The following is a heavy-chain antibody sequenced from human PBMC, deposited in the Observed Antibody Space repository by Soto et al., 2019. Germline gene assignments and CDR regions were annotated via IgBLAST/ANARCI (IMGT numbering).Heavy chain of an antibody. Sequence: QVQLVESGGGLVKPGGSLRLSCAASGFTFSDYYMSWIRQAPGKGLEWVSYISSSSSYTNYADSVKGRFTISRDNAKNSLYLQMYSLRAEDTVVYYCVRQSGYDFNYWGQGFLVTVSS. CDR3: VRQSGYDFNY. V-gene: IGHV3-11*05. CDR2: ISSSSSYT. D-gene: IGHD5-12*01. CDR1: GFTFSDYY. J-gene: IGHJ4*02.